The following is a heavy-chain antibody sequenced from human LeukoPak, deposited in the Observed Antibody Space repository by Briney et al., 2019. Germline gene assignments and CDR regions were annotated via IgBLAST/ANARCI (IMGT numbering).Heavy chain of an antibody. J-gene: IGHJ5*02. V-gene: IGHV1-2*02. D-gene: IGHD2-8*01. CDR1: GYTFTGYY. Sequence: ASVKVSCKASGYTFTGYYMHWVRQAPGHGLEWMGWINPNSGGTNYAQKFQGRVTMTRDTSISTAYMELSRLRSDDTAVYYCAREGVGGGNWFDPWGQGTLVTVSS. CDR2: INPNSGGT. CDR3: AREGVGGGNWFDP.